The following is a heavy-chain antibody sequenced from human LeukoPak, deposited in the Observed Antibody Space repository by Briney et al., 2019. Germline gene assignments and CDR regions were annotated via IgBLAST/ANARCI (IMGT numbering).Heavy chain of an antibody. CDR1: GFTFSSYA. J-gene: IGHJ6*02. CDR2: ISYDGSNK. V-gene: IGHV3-30*04. CDR3: ARDRKGALNYGMDV. Sequence: PGRSLRLSCAASGFTFSSYAMHWVGQAPGKGLEWVAVISYDGSNKYYADSVKGRFTISRDNSKNTLYLQMNSLRAEDTAVYYCARDRKGALNYGMDVWGQGTTVTVSS.